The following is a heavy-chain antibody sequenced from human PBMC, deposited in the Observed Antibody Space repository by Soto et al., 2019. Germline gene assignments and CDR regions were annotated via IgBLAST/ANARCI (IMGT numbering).Heavy chain of an antibody. D-gene: IGHD1-1*01. CDR2: MNPNSGNT. Sequence: GASVKGYCKPSGSTYTMYDVSWVRQATGQGLEWMGWMNPNSGNTGYAQNFQGRVTMTRNTSISTAYMELSSLRSEDTAVYYCASRVAAGNDNWFDPWGQGILVTVSS. V-gene: IGHV1-8*01. CDR3: ASRVAAGNDNWFDP. J-gene: IGHJ5*02. CDR1: GSTYTMYD.